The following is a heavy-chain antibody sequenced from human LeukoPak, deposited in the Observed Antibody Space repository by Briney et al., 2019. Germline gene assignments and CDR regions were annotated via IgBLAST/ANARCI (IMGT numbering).Heavy chain of an antibody. J-gene: IGHJ4*02. V-gene: IGHV3-9*03. D-gene: IGHD6-19*01. CDR3: AKGSSGWYYYFDY. CDR2: ISWNSGSI. Sequence: GRSLRLSCAASGFTFDDYAMHWVRQAPGKGLEGVSGISWNSGSIGYADSVKGRFTISRDNAKNSLYLQMNSLRAEDVALYYCAKGSSGWYYYFDYWGQGTLVTVSS. CDR1: GFTFDDYA.